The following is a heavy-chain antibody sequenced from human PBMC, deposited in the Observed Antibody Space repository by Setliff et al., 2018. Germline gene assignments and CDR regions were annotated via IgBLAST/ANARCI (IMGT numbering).Heavy chain of an antibody. Sequence: SETLSLTCTVSGGSISSGSYYWSWIRQPAGKGLEWIGRIYTTGTTNYSPSLTGRVTISADTSKNQLSLKLSSVTAADTAAYYCRFWDGSYKNDYWGQGTLVTVS. CDR2: IYTTGTT. V-gene: IGHV4-61*02. CDR3: RFWDGSYKNDY. J-gene: IGHJ4*02. D-gene: IGHD3-3*01. CDR1: GGSISSGSYY.